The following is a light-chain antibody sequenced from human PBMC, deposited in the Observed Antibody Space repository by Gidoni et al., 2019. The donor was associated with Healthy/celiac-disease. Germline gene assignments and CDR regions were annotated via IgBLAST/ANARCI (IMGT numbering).Light chain of an antibody. CDR2: SNN. CDR1: SSNIGSNT. V-gene: IGLV1-44*01. CDR3: EAWDDSLNGPV. Sequence: QSVLTQPPSASGTPGHRVTLSCSGSSSNIGSNTVNWYQQLPGTAPKLLIYSNNQRPSGVPDRFSGSKSGTSASLAISGLQSEDEADYYCEAWDDSLNGPVFGGGTKLTVL. J-gene: IGLJ2*01.